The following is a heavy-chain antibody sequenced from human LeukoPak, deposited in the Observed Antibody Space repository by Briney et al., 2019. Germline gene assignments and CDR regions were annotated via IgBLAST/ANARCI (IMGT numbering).Heavy chain of an antibody. V-gene: IGHV1-18*01. J-gene: IGHJ4*02. Sequence: ASVKVSCKASGYTFSSYGISWVRQAPGQGLEWMGWISAYNGSTNNAQKLQGRLSMTTDTSTNTAYMELRSLKSDDTAVYYRARDVIGRSATTLIRGSYNNFDYWGQGTLVTVSS. CDR3: ARDVIGRSATTLIRGSYNNFDY. D-gene: IGHD3-10*01. CDR1: GYTFSSYG. CDR2: ISAYNGST.